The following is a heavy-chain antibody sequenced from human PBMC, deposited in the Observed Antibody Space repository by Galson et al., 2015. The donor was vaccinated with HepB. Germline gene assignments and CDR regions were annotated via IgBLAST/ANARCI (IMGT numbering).Heavy chain of an antibody. CDR3: ARVNYYGSGSYWFDP. CDR1: GYSISSGYY. V-gene: IGHV4-38-2*02. CDR2: IYHSGST. D-gene: IGHD3-10*01. J-gene: IGHJ5*02. Sequence: SETLSLTCTVSGYSISSGYYWGWIRQPPGKGLEWIGSIYHSGSTYYNPSLKSRVTISVDTSKNQFSLKLSSVTAADTAVYYCARVNYYGSGSYWFDPWGQGTLVTVSS.